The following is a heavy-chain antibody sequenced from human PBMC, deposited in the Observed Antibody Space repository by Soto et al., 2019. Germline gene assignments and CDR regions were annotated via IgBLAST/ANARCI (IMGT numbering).Heavy chain of an antibody. CDR3: AREPYYYDSSDYYYYYGMDV. CDR2: INAGNGNT. Sequence: ASVKVSCKASGYTFTSYAMHWVRQAPGQRLEWMGWINAGNGNTKYSQKFQGRVTITRDTSASTAYMELSSLRSEDTAVYYCAREPYYYDSSDYYYYYGMDVWGQGTTVTV. D-gene: IGHD3-22*01. J-gene: IGHJ6*02. CDR1: GYTFTSYA. V-gene: IGHV1-3*01.